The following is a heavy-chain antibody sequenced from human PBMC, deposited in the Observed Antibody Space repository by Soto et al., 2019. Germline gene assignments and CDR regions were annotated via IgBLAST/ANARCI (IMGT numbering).Heavy chain of an antibody. J-gene: IGHJ4*02. D-gene: IGHD3-9*01. V-gene: IGHV1-18*01. CDR2: ISAYNGNT. Sequence: GASVKVSCKASGYTFTSYCISWVRQAPGQGLEWMGWISAYNGNTNYAQKLQGRVTMTTDTSTSTAYMELRSLRSDDTAVYYCARNHYDILTGYYNGFDYWGQGTLVTVSS. CDR3: ARNHYDILTGYYNGFDY. CDR1: GYTFTSYC.